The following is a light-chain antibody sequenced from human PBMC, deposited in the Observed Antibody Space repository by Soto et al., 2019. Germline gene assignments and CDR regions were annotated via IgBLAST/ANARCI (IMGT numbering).Light chain of an antibody. CDR2: SNN. CDR1: SSNIGGTNY. CDR3: ASWDDRLGAVI. Sequence: QSVLTQPPSASGTPWQRVFISCSGSSSNIGGTNYAYWYQQLPGAAPKLLMHSNNLRPSGVPERISGSKSGTSASLAISGLRSEDEAVYYCASWDDRLGAVIFGGGTKLTVL. V-gene: IGLV1-47*02. J-gene: IGLJ2*01.